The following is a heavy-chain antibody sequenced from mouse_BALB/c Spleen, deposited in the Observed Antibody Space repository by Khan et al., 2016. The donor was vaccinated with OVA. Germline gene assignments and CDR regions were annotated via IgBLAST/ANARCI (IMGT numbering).Heavy chain of an antibody. CDR3: ARTVYYDYDGFAY. V-gene: IGHV2-6-4*01. CDR2: IWGGGST. J-gene: IGHJ3*01. Sequence: QVQLKESGPGLVVPSQSLSITCTVSGFSLSRYSAHGVRQPPGPGPERLGKIWGGGSTDYNSALKSRLSICKYNSKSQVFLKMNSLQSDDTAMYYCARTVYYDYDGFAYWGQGTLVPVSA. CDR1: GFSLSRYS. D-gene: IGHD2-4*01.